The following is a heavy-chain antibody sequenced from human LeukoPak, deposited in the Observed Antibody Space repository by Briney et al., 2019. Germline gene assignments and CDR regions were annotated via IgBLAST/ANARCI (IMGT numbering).Heavy chain of an antibody. CDR2: INPNSGGT. V-gene: IGHV1-2*02. J-gene: IGHJ4*02. CDR1: GYTFTGYY. CDR3: ARASEYYYGSGRGRSGSYIDY. D-gene: IGHD3-10*01. Sequence: ASVKVSCKASGYTFTGYYMHWVRQAPGQGLEWMGWINPNSGGTNYAQKFQGRVTMTRDTSISTAYMELSRLRSDDTAVYYCARASEYYYGSGRGRSGSYIDYWGQGTLVTVSS.